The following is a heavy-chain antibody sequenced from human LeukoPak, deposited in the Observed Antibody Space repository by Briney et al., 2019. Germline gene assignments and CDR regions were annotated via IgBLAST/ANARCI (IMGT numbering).Heavy chain of an antibody. V-gene: IGHV3-7*01. CDR1: GFTFSSYS. CDR3: ARDSDSSPYYYYYYYMDV. Sequence: GGSLRLSCAASGFTFSSYSMNWVRQAPGKGLEWVANIKQDGSEKYYVDSVKGRFTISRDNAKNSLYLQMNSLRAEDTAVYYCARDSDSSPYYYYYYYMDVWGKGTTVTVSS. CDR2: IKQDGSEK. J-gene: IGHJ6*03. D-gene: IGHD6-13*01.